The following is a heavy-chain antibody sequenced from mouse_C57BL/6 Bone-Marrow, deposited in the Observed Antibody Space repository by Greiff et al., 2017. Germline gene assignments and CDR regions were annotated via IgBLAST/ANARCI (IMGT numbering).Heavy chain of an antibody. CDR3: AREGLGKAWFAY. CDR1: GYAFSSSW. J-gene: IGHJ3*01. D-gene: IGHD4-1*01. V-gene: IGHV1-82*01. Sequence: VQLVESGPELVKPGASVKISCKASGYAFSSSWMNWVKQRPGKGLEWIGRIYPGDGDTNYNGKFKGKATLTADKSSSTAYMQLSSLTSEDSAVYFCAREGLGKAWFAYWGQGTLVTVSA. CDR2: IYPGDGDT.